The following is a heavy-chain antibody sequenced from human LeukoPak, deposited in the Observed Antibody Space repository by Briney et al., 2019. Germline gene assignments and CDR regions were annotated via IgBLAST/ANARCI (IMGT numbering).Heavy chain of an antibody. CDR3: ARSSVIAVAGTSYFDY. V-gene: IGHV3-7*01. D-gene: IGHD6-19*01. J-gene: IGHJ4*02. Sequence: GGSLRLSCAASGFTFSSYWMSWVRQAPGKGLEWVANIEQDGSEKYYVDSVKGRFTISRDNAKNSLYLQMNSLRAEDTAVYYCARSSVIAVAGTSYFDYWGQGTLVTVSS. CDR2: IEQDGSEK. CDR1: GFTFSSYW.